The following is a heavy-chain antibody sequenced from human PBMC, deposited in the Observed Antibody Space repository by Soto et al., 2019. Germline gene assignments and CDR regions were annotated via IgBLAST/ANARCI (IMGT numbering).Heavy chain of an antibody. V-gene: IGHV1-69*13. CDR1: GGTFSSYA. CDR3: AADSSGWYAIDY. J-gene: IGHJ4*02. CDR2: IIPIFGTA. Sequence: GASVKVSCKASGGTFSSYAIRWVRQAPGQGLEWMGGIIPIFGTANYAQKFQGRVTITADESTSTAYMELSSLRSEDTAVYDCAADSSGWYAIDYWGQGTLVTVSS. D-gene: IGHD6-19*01.